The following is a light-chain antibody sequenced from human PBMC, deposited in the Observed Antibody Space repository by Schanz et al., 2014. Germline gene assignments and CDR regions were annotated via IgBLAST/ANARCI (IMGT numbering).Light chain of an antibody. V-gene: IGLV2-23*01. J-gene: IGLJ3*02. CDR1: SSDVGSSNL. CDR3: CSHAGTNTWV. Sequence: QSALTQPASVSGSPGQSITISCTGTSSDVGSSNLVSWYQQHPGKALKLMIYEDTKRPSGVSNRFSGSKSGNTASLTISGLQAEDEADFYCCSHAGTNTWVFGGGTKLTVL. CDR2: EDT.